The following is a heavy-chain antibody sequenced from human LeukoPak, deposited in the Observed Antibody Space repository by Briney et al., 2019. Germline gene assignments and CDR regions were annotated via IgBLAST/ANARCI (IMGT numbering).Heavy chain of an antibody. CDR3: AKWLGYCTSTSCYGMDV. Sequence: SGGSLRLPCAASGFTSSSYAMSWVRQASGKGLEWVSGVSGSGGSTYYTDSVKGRFTISRDNSENTVYLQMNSLRADDTAVYYCAKWLGYCTSTSCYGMDVWGQGTTVTVSS. D-gene: IGHD2-2*01. J-gene: IGHJ6*02. V-gene: IGHV3-23*01. CDR2: VSGSGGST. CDR1: GFTSSSYA.